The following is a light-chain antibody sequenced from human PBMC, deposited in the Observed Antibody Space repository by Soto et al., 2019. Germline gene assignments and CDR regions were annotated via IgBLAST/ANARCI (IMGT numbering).Light chain of an antibody. Sequence: DIPMTQSPSTLSASVGDRVTITCRASQSISSWLAWYQQKPGKAPKLLIYDASSLESGVPSRFSGSASGTEFSLTISSLQPDDFATYYCQQYNSYIFTFGPGTKVDIK. J-gene: IGKJ3*01. CDR3: QQYNSYIFT. V-gene: IGKV1-5*01. CDR2: DAS. CDR1: QSISSW.